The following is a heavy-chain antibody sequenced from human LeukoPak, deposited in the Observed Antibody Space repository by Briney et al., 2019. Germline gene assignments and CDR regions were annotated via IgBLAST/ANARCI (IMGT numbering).Heavy chain of an antibody. CDR2: ITSSSGYM. CDR3: ARDNPDYSNNWWFDP. CDR1: GFTFSTYT. Sequence: GGSLRLSCAASGFTFSTYTMNWVRQAPGKGLEWVSSITSSSGYMYYADSVRGRFTISRDDAKNSLYLQMNSLRVEDTAVYYCARDNPDYSNNWWFDPWGQGTLVTVSS. D-gene: IGHD4-11*01. V-gene: IGHV3-21*01. J-gene: IGHJ5*02.